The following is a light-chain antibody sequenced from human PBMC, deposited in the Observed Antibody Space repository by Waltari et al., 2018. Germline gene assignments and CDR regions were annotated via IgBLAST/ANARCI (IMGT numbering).Light chain of an antibody. CDR1: HGVGNN. CDR2: DTS. Sequence: SRSSHGVGNNLSWYQQKTVPAPRLRIHDTSSRAASIPDRFSGSGSGGAFTLTSSRLEPKDFAVYYCQHDVRLPATFGQGTKVE. CDR3: QHDVRLPAT. J-gene: IGKJ1*01. V-gene: IGKV3D-20*02.